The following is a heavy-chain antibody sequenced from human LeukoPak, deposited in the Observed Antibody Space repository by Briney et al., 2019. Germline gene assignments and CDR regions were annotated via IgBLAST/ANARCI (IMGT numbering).Heavy chain of an antibody. CDR3: ARDRGTDFDY. CDR1: GSSISSYY. Sequence: SETLSLTCTVSGSSISSYYWSWIRQPPGKGLEWIGYIYYSGSTNYNPSLKSRVTISVDTSKNQFSLKLSSVTAADTAVYYCARDRGTDFDYWGQGTLVTVSS. J-gene: IGHJ4*02. V-gene: IGHV4-59*01. CDR2: IYYSGST.